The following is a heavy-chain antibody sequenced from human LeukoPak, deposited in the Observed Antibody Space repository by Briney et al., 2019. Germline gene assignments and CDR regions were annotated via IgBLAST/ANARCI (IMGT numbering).Heavy chain of an antibody. CDR1: GGSFSGYY. CDR2: INHSGST. Sequence: SETLSLTCAVYGGSFSGYYWSWIRQPPGKGLEWIGEINHSGSTNYNPSLKSRVTISVDTSKNQFSLKLSSVTAADTAVYYCAREGGSGWYGGNYFDYWGQGTLVTVSS. V-gene: IGHV4-34*01. J-gene: IGHJ4*02. CDR3: AREGGSGWYGGNYFDY. D-gene: IGHD6-19*01.